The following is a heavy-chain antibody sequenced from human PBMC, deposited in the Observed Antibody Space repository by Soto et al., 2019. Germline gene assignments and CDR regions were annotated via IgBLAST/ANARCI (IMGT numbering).Heavy chain of an antibody. CDR2: IYYSGST. J-gene: IGHJ4*02. CDR1: GGSISSHY. V-gene: IGHV4-59*11. D-gene: IGHD5-18*01. Sequence: QVQLQESGPGLVKPSETLSLTCTVPGGSISSHYWSWIRQPPGKGLQWIGYIYYSGSTNYNPSLKSRVTISVDTSKNQFSLKLSSVTAADTAVYYCGRSDSYGTGFDYWGQGTLVTVSS. CDR3: GRSDSYGTGFDY.